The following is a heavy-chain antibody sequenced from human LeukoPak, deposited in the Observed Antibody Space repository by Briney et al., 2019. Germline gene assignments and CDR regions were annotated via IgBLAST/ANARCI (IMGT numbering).Heavy chain of an antibody. V-gene: IGHV3-74*01. D-gene: IGHD6-19*01. J-gene: IGHJ4*02. Sequence: GGSLRLSCEASGFTFSSTWMYWVRQAPGKGLVWVSRINTAGSSTTYADSVKGRFTISRDNAKSTLYLQMNSLRPEDTAVYYCAKPSVSGWYYFDSWGQGTLVTVSS. CDR3: AKPSVSGWYYFDS. CDR1: GFTFSSTW. CDR2: INTAGSST.